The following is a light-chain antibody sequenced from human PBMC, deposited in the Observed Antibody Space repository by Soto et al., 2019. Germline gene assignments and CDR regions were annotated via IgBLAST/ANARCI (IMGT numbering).Light chain of an antibody. J-gene: IGKJ5*01. CDR2: AAS. CDR1: QSISNY. V-gene: IGKV1-39*01. CDR3: QQSYSTPIT. Sequence: DIHMTQSPSSLSASVGDLVTITCRASQSISNYLNWYQQKPGKAPKVLIYAASNLQSGVPSRFSGSGSGTDFTLTISSLQPEDFATYYCQQSYSTPITFGQGTRLEIK.